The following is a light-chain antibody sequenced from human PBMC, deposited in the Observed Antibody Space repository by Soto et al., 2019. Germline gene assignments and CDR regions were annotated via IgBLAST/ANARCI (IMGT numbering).Light chain of an antibody. CDR3: QQRTNWTAIT. CDR2: QTS. CDR1: QYINTR. V-gene: IGKV3-11*01. Sequence: EIVLTQSPATLSSFPGDRVTLSCRASQYINTRLAWYQHRPGQAPRLLIYQTSLRAAGIPARFSASGSGTDFTLTISDVQPEDFALYYCQQRTNWTAITFGQGTRLEIK. J-gene: IGKJ5*01.